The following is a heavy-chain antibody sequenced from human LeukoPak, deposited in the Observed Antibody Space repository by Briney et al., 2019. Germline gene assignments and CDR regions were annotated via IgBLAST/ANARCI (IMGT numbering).Heavy chain of an antibody. CDR3: ARAGLYCSGGSCYHFDY. CDR2: IYSGGST. Sequence: QSGGSLRLSCAASGFTVSSNYMSWVRQAPGKGLEWFSVIYSGGSTYYADSVKGRFTISRDNSKNPLYLQMNSLRAEDTAVYYCARAGLYCSGGSCYHFDYWGQGTLVTVSS. CDR1: GFTVSSNY. J-gene: IGHJ4*02. D-gene: IGHD2-15*01. V-gene: IGHV3-53*01.